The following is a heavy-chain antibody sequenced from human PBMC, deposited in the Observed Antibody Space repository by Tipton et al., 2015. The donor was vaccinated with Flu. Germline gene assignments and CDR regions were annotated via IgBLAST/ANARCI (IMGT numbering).Heavy chain of an antibody. CDR2: MYHTGSA. CDR3: ARRDYSNYVSDPKSWVDP. J-gene: IGHJ5*02. D-gene: IGHD4-11*01. Sequence: LRLSCTVSGYSIISSSYSWGWIRQPPGKGLEWIGNMYHTGSAYYNPSLKSRVTISLDTSRNQLSLNLASVTAADTAVYYCARRDYSNYVSDPKSWVDPWGPGTLVTISS. V-gene: IGHV4-39*01. CDR1: GYSIISSSYS.